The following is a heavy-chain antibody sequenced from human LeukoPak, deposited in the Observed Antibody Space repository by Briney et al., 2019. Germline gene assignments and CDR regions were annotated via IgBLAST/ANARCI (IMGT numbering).Heavy chain of an antibody. D-gene: IGHD2-2*02. V-gene: IGHV3-53*01. CDR1: GFTVSSNY. Sequence: GESLRLSCAASGFTVSSNYMSWVRQAPGKGLGWVSVIYSGGSTYYADSVKGRFTISRDNSKNTLYLQMNSLRAEDTAVYYCASIRYYYYGMDVWGQGTTVTVSS. CDR2: IYSGGST. J-gene: IGHJ6*02. CDR3: ASIRYYYYGMDV.